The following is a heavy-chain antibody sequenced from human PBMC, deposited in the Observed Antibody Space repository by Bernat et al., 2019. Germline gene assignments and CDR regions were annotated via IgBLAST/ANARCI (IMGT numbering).Heavy chain of an antibody. D-gene: IGHD4-23*01. Sequence: QVQLQESGPGLVKPSQTLSLTCTVSGGSISSGGYYWSWIRQHPGKGLEWIGYIYYSGSTYYNPSLKSRVTISVDTAKNQFSLKLSSVTAADTAVYYCACQRDYGGNAGGGGFDYWGQGTLVTVSS. V-gene: IGHV4-31*03. J-gene: IGHJ4*02. CDR2: IYYSGST. CDR3: ACQRDYGGNAGGGGFDY. CDR1: GGSISSGGYY.